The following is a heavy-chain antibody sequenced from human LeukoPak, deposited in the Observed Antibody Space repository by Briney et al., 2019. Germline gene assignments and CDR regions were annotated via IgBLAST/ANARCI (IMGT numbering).Heavy chain of an antibody. Sequence: ASVKVSCKXSGYTFTGYYMHWVQQAPGQGLEWMGWINPNSGGTNYAQKFQGRVTMTRDTSISTAYMELSRLRSDDTAVYYCARTRIVVVIMAFDYWGQGTLVTVSS. CDR1: GYTFTGYY. V-gene: IGHV1-2*02. CDR3: ARTRIVVVIMAFDY. CDR2: INPNSGGT. J-gene: IGHJ4*02. D-gene: IGHD3-22*01.